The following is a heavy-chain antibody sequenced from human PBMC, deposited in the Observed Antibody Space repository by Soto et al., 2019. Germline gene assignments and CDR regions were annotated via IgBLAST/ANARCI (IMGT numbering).Heavy chain of an antibody. J-gene: IGHJ4*02. V-gene: IGHV3-33*01. CDR3: ARGGGFYDSNGYFPGGFDY. Sequence: GGSLRLSCAASGFTFSNYGMHWVRQAPGKGLEWVAVIWYDGSNEFYADSVKGRFTISRDNSKNTLYMQMNSLRAEDTAVYFCARGGGFYDSNGYFPGGFDYWGQGTPVTVSS. CDR2: IWYDGSNE. CDR1: GFTFSNYG. D-gene: IGHD3-22*01.